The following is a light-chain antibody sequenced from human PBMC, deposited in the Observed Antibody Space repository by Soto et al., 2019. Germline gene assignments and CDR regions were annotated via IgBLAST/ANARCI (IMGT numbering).Light chain of an antibody. CDR2: RAS. J-gene: IGKJ2*01. CDR1: QSVLYSSNNKNY. CDR3: QQFCSPPYT. V-gene: IGKV4-1*01. Sequence: DIVMTQSPDSLAVSLGERATINCKSSQSVLYSSNNKNYLAWHQQKPGQPPKVLIYRASTRESGVPDRFSGSGSGTDFTLTISSLQAEDVAVYYCQQFCSPPYTFGQGTKLEIK.